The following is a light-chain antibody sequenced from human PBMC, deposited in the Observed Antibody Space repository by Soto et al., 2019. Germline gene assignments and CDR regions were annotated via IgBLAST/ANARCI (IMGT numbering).Light chain of an antibody. Sequence: DIEMTQSPSSLSASVGDRVTITCRASQSFSSYLDWYQQKPGNATTILIYDASSLQSGVPSRFSGSGSGTDFTLTIISLQPEDFATYYCQQSYSTPHTFGQGTKLEIK. V-gene: IGKV1-39*01. J-gene: IGKJ2*01. CDR3: QQSYSTPHT. CDR2: DAS. CDR1: QSFSSY.